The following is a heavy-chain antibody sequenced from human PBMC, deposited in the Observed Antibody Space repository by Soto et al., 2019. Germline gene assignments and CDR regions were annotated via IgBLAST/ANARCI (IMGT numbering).Heavy chain of an antibody. CDR2: ITSSSSYT. D-gene: IGHD3-10*01. CDR3: AGGQDNLAVIFDY. J-gene: IGHJ4*02. CDR1: GSSFSDYY. V-gene: IGHV3-11*05. Sequence: QVQLVESGGGLVKPGGSLRLSCAASGSSFSDYYMSWISQSPGKGLEWLSYITSSSSYTHYADSVKGRFTISRDNAKNSLYLQMNSLRAEDTAVYYCAGGQDNLAVIFDYWGQGTPVTVSS.